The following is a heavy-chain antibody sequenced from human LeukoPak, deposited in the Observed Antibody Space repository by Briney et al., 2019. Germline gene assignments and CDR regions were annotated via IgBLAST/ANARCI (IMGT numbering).Heavy chain of an antibody. CDR1: GFTFAKFA. Sequence: GGSLRLSCAISGFTFAKFAMSWVRQAPGKGLEWVAVISYDGSNKYYADSVKGRFTISRDNSKNTLYLQMNSLRAEDTAVYYCAREAEGYYYDSSWDYWGQGTLVTVSS. J-gene: IGHJ4*02. V-gene: IGHV3-30-3*01. CDR2: ISYDGSNK. D-gene: IGHD3-22*01. CDR3: AREAEGYYYDSSWDY.